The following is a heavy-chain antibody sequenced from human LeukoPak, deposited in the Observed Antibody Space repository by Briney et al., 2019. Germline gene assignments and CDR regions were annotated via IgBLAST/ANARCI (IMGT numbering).Heavy chain of an antibody. V-gene: IGHV3-23*01. J-gene: IGHJ5*02. Sequence: GGSLRLSCAASGFTFSSYAMSWVRQAPGKGLEWVSAISGSGGSTYYADHVKGRFTISRDNSKNTLYLQMNSLRAEDTAVYYCAKDPYCGGDCYSLSPFDPWGQGTLVTVSS. CDR1: GFTFSSYA. CDR3: AKDPYCGGDCYSLSPFDP. D-gene: IGHD2-21*01. CDR2: ISGSGGST.